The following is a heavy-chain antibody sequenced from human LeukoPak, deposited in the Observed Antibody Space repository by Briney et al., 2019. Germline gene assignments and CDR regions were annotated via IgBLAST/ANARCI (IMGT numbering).Heavy chain of an antibody. Sequence: GGSLRLSCAASGFTFSSYGMHWVRQAPGKGLEWVAVIWYDGSNKYYADSVKGRFTISRDNSKNTLYLQMNSLRAEDTAVYYCARDYLVWYFDLWGRGTLVTVSS. J-gene: IGHJ2*01. D-gene: IGHD2-8*02. CDR2: IWYDGSNK. CDR1: GFTFSSYG. CDR3: ARDYLVWYFDL. V-gene: IGHV3-33*01.